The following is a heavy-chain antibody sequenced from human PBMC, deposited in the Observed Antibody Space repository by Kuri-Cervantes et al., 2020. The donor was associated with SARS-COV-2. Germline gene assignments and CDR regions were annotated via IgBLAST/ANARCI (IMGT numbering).Heavy chain of an antibody. J-gene: IGHJ4*02. CDR2: ISSSSSYI. Sequence: GESLKISCAASGFTFSSYSMNWVRQAPGKGLEWVSSISSSSSYIYYADSVKGRFTISRDNAKNSVYLQMNSLRAEDTAVYYCAKVGLAQNDFWSGYYTGWGQGTLVTVSS. CDR1: GFTFSSYS. V-gene: IGHV3-21*01. D-gene: IGHD3-3*01. CDR3: AKVGLAQNDFWSGYYTG.